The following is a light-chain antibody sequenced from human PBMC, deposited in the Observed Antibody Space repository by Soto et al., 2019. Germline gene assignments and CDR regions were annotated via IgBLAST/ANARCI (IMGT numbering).Light chain of an antibody. J-gene: IGKJ1*01. Sequence: DIQMTQSPSTLSASVGDRVTITCRASQSISSWLAWYQQKPGKAPKLLIYKASSLESGVPSRFSGSGSGTEFTLTISSLQPDDFATYYCRQYNPYSPWTFGQGTKV. CDR2: KAS. CDR3: RQYNPYSPWT. CDR1: QSISSW. V-gene: IGKV1-5*03.